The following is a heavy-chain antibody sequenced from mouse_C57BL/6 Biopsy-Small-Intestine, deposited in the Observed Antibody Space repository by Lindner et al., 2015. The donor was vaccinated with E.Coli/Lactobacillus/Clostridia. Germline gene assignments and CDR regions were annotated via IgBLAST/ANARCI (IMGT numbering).Heavy chain of an antibody. CDR3: ASESNPYWYFDV. Sequence: VQLQESGPVLVKPGASVKMSCKASGYTFTDYYMNWVKQSHGKSLEWIGVINPYNGGTSYNQKFKGKATLTVGKSSSTAYMELNSLTSEDSAVYYCASESNPYWYFDVWGTGTTVTVSS. D-gene: IGHD2-5*01. J-gene: IGHJ1*03. CDR2: INPYNGGT. CDR1: GYTFTDYY. V-gene: IGHV1-19*01.